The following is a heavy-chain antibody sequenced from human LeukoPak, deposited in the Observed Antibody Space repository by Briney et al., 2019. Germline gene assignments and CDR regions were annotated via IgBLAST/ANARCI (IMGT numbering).Heavy chain of an antibody. CDR3: ARLDYSAFDY. CDR2: ISYDGSNK. V-gene: IGHV3-30*03. Sequence: GGSLRLSCAASGFTFRSYDMHWVRQAPGKGLQWVAVISYDGSNKYHTDSVKGRFTISRDNSKNTLYLQMNSLRAEDTAVYYCARLDYSAFDYWGQGTLVTVSS. D-gene: IGHD3-16*01. J-gene: IGHJ4*02. CDR1: GFTFRSYD.